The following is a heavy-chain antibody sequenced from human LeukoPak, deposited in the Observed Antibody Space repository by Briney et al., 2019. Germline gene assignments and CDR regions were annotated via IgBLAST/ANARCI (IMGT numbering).Heavy chain of an antibody. CDR1: GFTFSSYA. D-gene: IGHD6-19*01. J-gene: IGHJ4*02. Sequence: GGSLRLSCAASGFTFSSYAMSWVRQAPGKGLEWVSGTSGSGGSTYYAGSVKGRFTISRDNSKNTLYLQMNSLRVEDTAVYYCAKSPRLVPYYFDYWGQGTLVTVSS. CDR3: AKSPRLVPYYFDY. CDR2: TSGSGGST. V-gene: IGHV3-23*01.